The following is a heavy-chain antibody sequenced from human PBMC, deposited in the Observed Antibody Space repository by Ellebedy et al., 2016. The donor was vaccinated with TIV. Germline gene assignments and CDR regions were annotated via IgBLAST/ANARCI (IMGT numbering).Heavy chain of an antibody. CDR3: ARLYSSSYEGNWFDP. Sequence: GSLRLXXTVSGGSISSYYWSWIRQPPGKGLEWIGYIYYSGSTNYNPSLKSRVTISVDTSKNQFSLKLSSVTAADTAVYYCARLYSSSYEGNWFDPWGQGTLVTVSS. J-gene: IGHJ5*02. CDR1: GGSISSYY. CDR2: IYYSGST. D-gene: IGHD6-13*01. V-gene: IGHV4-59*01.